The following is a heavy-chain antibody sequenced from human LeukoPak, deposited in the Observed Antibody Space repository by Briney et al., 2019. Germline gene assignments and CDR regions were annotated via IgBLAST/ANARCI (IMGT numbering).Heavy chain of an antibody. CDR1: EITASSSY. V-gene: IGHV3-53*01. CDR2: LYISGTT. D-gene: IGHD1-1*01. CDR3: ARSPVPWQSRFDY. Sequence: GGSRGLPWAASEITASSSYMSWIGQAPGKGRNWLSVLYISGTTYYADSVKGRFTISRDSSKNTLFLQMNGLRAEDTAIYYCARSPVPWQSRFDYWGQGTVVTVSS. J-gene: IGHJ4*02.